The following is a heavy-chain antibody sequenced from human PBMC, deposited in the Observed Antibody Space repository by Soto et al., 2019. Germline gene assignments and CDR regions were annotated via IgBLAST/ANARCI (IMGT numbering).Heavy chain of an antibody. CDR3: ASHSGYDFEHWGFDY. CDR1: GGSISSYY. CDR2: IYYSGST. J-gene: IGHJ4*02. D-gene: IGHD5-12*01. V-gene: IGHV4-59*01. Sequence: PSETLSLTCTVSGGSISSYYWSWIRQPPGKGLEWIGYIYYSGSTNYNPSLKSRATISVDTSKNQFSLKLSSVTAADTAVYYCASHSGYDFEHWGFDYWGQGTLVTVSS.